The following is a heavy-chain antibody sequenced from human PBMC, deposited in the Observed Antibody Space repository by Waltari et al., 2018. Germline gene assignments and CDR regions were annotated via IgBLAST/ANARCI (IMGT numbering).Heavy chain of an antibody. J-gene: IGHJ5*01. Sequence: EVHLAESGGGVVQPGGSLRLSCTGPGFRFGDYWMHWVRQAPGKGLECVSRINVYGGYINYGDSVEGRFTISRDNAKNTVFLQLNSLRADDTAVYFCARKAGSGYPYGPFYYNN. V-gene: IGHV3-74*01. D-gene: IGHD5-12*01. CDR2: INVYGGYI. CDR1: GFRFGDYW. CDR3: ARKAGSGYPYGPFYYNN.